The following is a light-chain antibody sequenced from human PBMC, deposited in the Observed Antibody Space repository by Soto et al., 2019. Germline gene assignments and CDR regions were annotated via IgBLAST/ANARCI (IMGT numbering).Light chain of an antibody. CDR3: SSYTSSSTPLYV. V-gene: IGLV2-14*01. J-gene: IGLJ1*01. CDR2: DVN. CDR1: SSEVGGYDY. Sequence: QSVLTQPASVSGSPGQSITISCTGTSSEVGGYDYVSWYQQHPGKAPKLMIYDVNNRPSGVSNRFSGSKSGNTASLTISGLQAEDEADYYCSSYTSSSTPLYVFGTGTKVTVL.